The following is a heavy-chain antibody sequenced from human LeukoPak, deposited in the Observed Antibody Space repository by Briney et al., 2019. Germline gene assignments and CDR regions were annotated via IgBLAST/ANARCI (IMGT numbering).Heavy chain of an antibody. V-gene: IGHV1-69*04. D-gene: IGHD3-22*01. CDR2: TIPIFGIA. J-gene: IGHJ4*02. CDR3: ASDGVDYYDSSGSSQFDY. Sequence: SVKVSCKASGGTFSSYAISWVRQAPGQGLEWMGRTIPIFGIANYAQKFQGRVTITADKSTSTAYMELSSLRSEDTAVYYCASDGVDYYDSSGSSQFDYWGQGTLVTVSS. CDR1: GGTFSSYA.